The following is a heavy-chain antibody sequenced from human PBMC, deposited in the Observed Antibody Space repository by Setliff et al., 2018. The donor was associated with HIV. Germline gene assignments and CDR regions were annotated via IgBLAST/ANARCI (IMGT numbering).Heavy chain of an antibody. Sequence: SETLSLTCGVSGGPINSNTYYWGWIRQPPGKGLEWIGEINHSGSASYNSSLKSRVTMSVDTSKNQVSLTLTSLTAADTAIYYCARDQRLPGRAFDIWGQGTMVTVSS. J-gene: IGHJ3*02. CDR3: ARDQRLPGRAFDI. D-gene: IGHD6-25*01. V-gene: IGHV4-39*07. CDR2: INHSGSA. CDR1: GGPINSNTYY.